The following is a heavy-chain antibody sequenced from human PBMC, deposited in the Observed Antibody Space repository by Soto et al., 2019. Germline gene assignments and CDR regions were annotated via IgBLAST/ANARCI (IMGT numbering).Heavy chain of an antibody. D-gene: IGHD3-22*01. J-gene: IGHJ4*02. V-gene: IGHV4-59*12. Sequence: QVVLQESGPGLVKPSETLSLTCSVSGSSITSYYWCWVRQPPGKGLEWIGYIYDNGITSQNPSLKSRVTMSADTSQNQFSLKLTSVTGADTAVYYCARTYDSNGYANELDSWGQGILVTVTS. CDR3: ARTYDSNGYANELDS. CDR2: IYDNGIT. CDR1: GSSITSYY.